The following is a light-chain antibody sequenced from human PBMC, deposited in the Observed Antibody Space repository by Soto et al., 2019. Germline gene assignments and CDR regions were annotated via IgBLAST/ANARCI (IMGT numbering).Light chain of an antibody. CDR2: GAS. Sequence: EIVLTQFPGTVSLSTGERATLSCRASQSVGSNYLAWYQQRPGQPPNLLIFGASHRAPDIPDRFSGSGSGTDFTLTISRLEPEDFAVYYCQQYGGSPFTFGPGTKVDIK. V-gene: IGKV3-20*01. CDR3: QQYGGSPFT. CDR1: QSVGSNY. J-gene: IGKJ3*01.